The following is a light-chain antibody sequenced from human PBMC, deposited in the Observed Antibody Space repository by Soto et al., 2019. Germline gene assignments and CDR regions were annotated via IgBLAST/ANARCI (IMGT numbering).Light chain of an antibody. CDR2: DVS. CDR3: DSYTSSRTRV. Sequence: QAVVTQPASVSGSPGQSITISCTGTSSDVGGYNYVSWYQQHPGKAPKLLIYDVSGRPSGVSNRFSGSKSGNTASLTISGLQPGDEADYYCDSYTSSRTRVFGGGTKLTVL. CDR1: SSDVGGYNY. V-gene: IGLV2-14*01. J-gene: IGLJ2*01.